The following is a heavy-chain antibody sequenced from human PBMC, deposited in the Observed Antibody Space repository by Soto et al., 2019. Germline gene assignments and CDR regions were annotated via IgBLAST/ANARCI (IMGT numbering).Heavy chain of an antibody. J-gene: IGHJ4*02. CDR1: GFSVSSSGVG. V-gene: IGHV2-5*02. D-gene: IGHD3-10*01. CDR2: IYWDDDK. Sequence: QITLKESGPLLVKPTQTLTLTCTFSGFSVSSSGVGVGWIRQPPGKALEWLALIYWDDDKDYSPSLKKRLTITKHTSKNQVVLTMTNMDPVDTATYYCPHSARLYNDPPRSPYYFAYWGQGTLVTVSS. CDR3: PHSARLYNDPPRSPYYFAY.